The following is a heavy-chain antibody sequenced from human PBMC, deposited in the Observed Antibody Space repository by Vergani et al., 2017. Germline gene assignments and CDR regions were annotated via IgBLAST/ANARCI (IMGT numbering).Heavy chain of an antibody. J-gene: IGHJ4*02. CDR2: IYRIGRT. V-gene: IGHV4-38-2*02. Sequence: QVQLQESGPGLVKPSETLSLTCAVSGFSIDNGYYWGWLRQPPGKGLEWIGSIYRIGRTHFTPSLKSRVTISVDTSNNHFSLRLNSLTAADTSVYYCVRDPWESGGPDSGCWGRGTLVSVSS. CDR1: GFSIDNGYY. D-gene: IGHD2-15*01. CDR3: VRDPWESGGPDSGC.